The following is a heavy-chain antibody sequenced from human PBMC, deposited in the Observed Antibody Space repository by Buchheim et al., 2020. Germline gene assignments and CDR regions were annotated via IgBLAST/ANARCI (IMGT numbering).Heavy chain of an antibody. CDR1: GFTFSSYT. J-gene: IGHJ1*01. V-gene: IGHV3-23*04. Sequence: EVQLVESGGGLVQPGGSLRLSCAASGFTFSSYTMSWVRQAPGKGPEWVSVTSSSGGSTYYADSVKGRFTISRDTSKNTLYLPMNSLRAEDTAVYYCAKGAPGIEVAGTQYFQHWGQGTL. CDR2: TSSSGGST. CDR3: AKGAPGIEVAGTQYFQH. D-gene: IGHD6-19*01.